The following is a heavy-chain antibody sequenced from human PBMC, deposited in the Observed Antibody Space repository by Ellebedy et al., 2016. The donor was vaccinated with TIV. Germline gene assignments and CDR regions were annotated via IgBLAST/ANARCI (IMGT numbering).Heavy chain of an antibody. CDR2: ISTSSSMK. V-gene: IGHV3-48*04. J-gene: IGHJ4*02. D-gene: IGHD4-17*01. CDR3: ARRVGDSGIIGDS. CDR1: GFIFSSYS. Sequence: GGSLRLXXAASGFIFSSYSMIWVRQAPGKGLEWVSYISTSSSMKYYAESVQGRFTISRDNAKNSVYLQMDSPRAEDTGVYYCARRVGDSGIIGDSWGQGTLVTVSS.